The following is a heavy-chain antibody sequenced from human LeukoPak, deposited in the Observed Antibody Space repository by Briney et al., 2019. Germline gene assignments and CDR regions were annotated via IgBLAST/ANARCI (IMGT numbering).Heavy chain of an antibody. CDR1: GFTFSDYY. J-gene: IGHJ3*02. D-gene: IGHD6-19*01. Sequence: GGSLRLSCAASGFTFSDYYMTWIRQAPGKGLEWVSYISSSGITIYYTDSVKGRFTISRDNSKNTLNLQMNSLRAEDTAVYYCAFSGYSSWYGFDMWGQGTMVTVSS. V-gene: IGHV3-11*04. CDR3: AFSGYSSWYGFDM. CDR2: ISSSGITI.